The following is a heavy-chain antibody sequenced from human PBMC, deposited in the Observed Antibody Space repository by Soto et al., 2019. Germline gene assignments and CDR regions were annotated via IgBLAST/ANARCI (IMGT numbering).Heavy chain of an antibody. CDR1: GGSISSYC. D-gene: IGHD5-12*01. CDR2: IYYSGST. CDR3: ARAYGGYADY. Sequence: PSETLSLTCTVSGGSISSYCWSWIRQPPGKGLEWIGYIYYSGSTNYNPSLKSRVTISVDTSKNQFSLKLSSVTAADTAGYYCARAYGGYADYWGQGALVTVSS. V-gene: IGHV4-59*01. J-gene: IGHJ4*02.